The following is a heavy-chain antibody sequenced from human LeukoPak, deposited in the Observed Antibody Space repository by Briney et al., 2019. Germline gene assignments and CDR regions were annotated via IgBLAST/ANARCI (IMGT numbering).Heavy chain of an antibody. CDR3: ARSGTVTNAFDI. Sequence: ASVKVSCKASGYTFTSYAMHWARQAPGQRLEWMGWINAGNGNTKYSQKFQGRVTITRDTSASTAYMELSSLRSEDTAVYYCARSGTVTNAFDIWGQGTMVTVSS. V-gene: IGHV1-3*01. D-gene: IGHD4-17*01. J-gene: IGHJ3*02. CDR1: GYTFTSYA. CDR2: INAGNGNT.